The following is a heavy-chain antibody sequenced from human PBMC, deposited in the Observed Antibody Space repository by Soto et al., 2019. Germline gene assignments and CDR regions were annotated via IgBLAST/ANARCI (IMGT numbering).Heavy chain of an antibody. J-gene: IGHJ3*02. Sequence: SGPTLVNPTEPLTLTCTVSGFSLSNARMGVSWIRQPPGKALEWLAHIFSNDEKSYSTSLKSRLTISKDTSKSQVVLTMTNMDPVDTATYYCARPGSGSYLDAFDIWGQGTMVTVSS. V-gene: IGHV2-26*01. CDR2: IFSNDEK. CDR3: ARPGSGSYLDAFDI. CDR1: GFSLSNARMG. D-gene: IGHD1-26*01.